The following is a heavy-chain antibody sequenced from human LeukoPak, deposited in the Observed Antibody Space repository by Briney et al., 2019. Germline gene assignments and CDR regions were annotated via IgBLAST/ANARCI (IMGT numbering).Heavy chain of an antibody. D-gene: IGHD3-22*01. V-gene: IGHV4-59*08. Sequence: SETLSLTCTVSGGSMSPYHWGWIRQPPGKGLEWIGYIYYSGGTNYNPSLKSRVTISVDTSKNQFSLKLSSVTAADTAVYYCARHADYYDSSGYYDYWGQGTLVTVSS. CDR2: IYYSGGT. J-gene: IGHJ4*02. CDR1: GGSMSPYH. CDR3: ARHADYYDSSGYYDY.